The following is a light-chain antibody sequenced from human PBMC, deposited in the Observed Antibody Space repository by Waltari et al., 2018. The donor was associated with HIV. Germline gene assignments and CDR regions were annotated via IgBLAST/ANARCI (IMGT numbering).Light chain of an antibody. J-gene: IGKJ1*01. CDR1: QRVRSSY. V-gene: IGKV3-20*01. CDR2: GAS. CDR3: QQYDSSPRS. Sequence: EVVLTQSPGTLSLSPGDRAPLSCRASQRVRSSYLAWFQQKPGQAPRLLIYGASTRATGIPNRFSGSESGTDFTLTISRLEPEDFAVYYCQQYDSSPRSFGQGTKVEI.